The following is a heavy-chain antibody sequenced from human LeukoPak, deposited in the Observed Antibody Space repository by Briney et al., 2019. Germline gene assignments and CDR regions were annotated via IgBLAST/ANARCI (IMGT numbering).Heavy chain of an antibody. Sequence: PGGSLRLSRAASGFTFSSYEMNWVRQAPGKGLEWVSYISSSGSTIYYADSVKGRFTISRDNAKNSLYLQMNSLRAEDTAVYYCARVSQWYDAFDIWGQGTMVTVSS. D-gene: IGHD2-8*01. J-gene: IGHJ3*02. V-gene: IGHV3-48*03. CDR2: ISSSGSTI. CDR1: GFTFSSYE. CDR3: ARVSQWYDAFDI.